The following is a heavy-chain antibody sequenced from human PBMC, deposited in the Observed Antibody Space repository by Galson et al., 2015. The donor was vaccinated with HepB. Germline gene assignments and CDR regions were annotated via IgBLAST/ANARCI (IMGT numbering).Heavy chain of an antibody. CDR3: ARESGGNRCFDY. CDR2: IIPIFGTA. J-gene: IGHJ4*02. CDR1: GGTFSSYA. Sequence: QSGAEVKKPGESLRISCKASGGTFSSYATTWVRQAPGQGLEWLGAIIPIFGTANYAQKFQGRVTITADKSTSTAYMELSSLRFEDTAIYYCARESGGNRCFDYWGQGTLVTVSS. V-gene: IGHV1-69*06. D-gene: IGHD1-14*01.